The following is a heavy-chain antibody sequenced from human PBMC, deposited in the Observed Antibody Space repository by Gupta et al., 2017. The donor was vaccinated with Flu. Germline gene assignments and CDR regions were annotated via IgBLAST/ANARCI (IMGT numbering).Heavy chain of an antibody. CDR1: GFTFDAYA. CDR2: IDWNSGTI. V-gene: IGHV3-9*01. D-gene: IGHD6-13*01. CDR3: AKEYSTSRDYFDY. J-gene: IGHJ4*02. Sequence: EVQLVESGGDFVQPGRSLRLSCAASGFTFDAYAMHWVRQAPGKGLQWVSGIDWNSGTIGYADSVKGRFTISRDNAKNSLYLQMSSLRAEDTALYYCAKEYSTSRDYFDYWGQGTLVTVSS.